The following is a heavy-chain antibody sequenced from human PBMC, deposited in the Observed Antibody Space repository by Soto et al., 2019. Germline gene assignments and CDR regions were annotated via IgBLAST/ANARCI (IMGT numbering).Heavy chain of an antibody. J-gene: IGHJ6*02. V-gene: IGHV4-4*08. CDR3: ASTAGTPGDFFCYNGMDV. CDR1: GASIRSYY. D-gene: IGHD6-19*01. CDR2: VYTSDYT. Sequence: PSETLSLTCSVSGASIRSYYWHWIRQPPGKGLEWIGYVYTSDYTRYSSSLKSRVTISVDTSKSQFYLRLNSVTAADTAVYYCASTAGTPGDFFCYNGMDVWGQGTTVTVSS.